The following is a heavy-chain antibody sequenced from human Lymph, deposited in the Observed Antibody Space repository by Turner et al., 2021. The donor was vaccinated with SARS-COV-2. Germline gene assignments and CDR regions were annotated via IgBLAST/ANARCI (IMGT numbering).Heavy chain of an antibody. V-gene: IGHV1-8*01. CDR3: ARAAQLTVWFDP. CDR2: MDPNSGNT. D-gene: IGHD3-9*01. J-gene: IGHJ5*02. Sequence: QVQLVQPGAEVKKPGAAVKVACMASGYTFTRYDINWVRQATGQGLEWMGWMDPNSGNTGYAQEFQGRVTMTRNTSISTAYMELSSLRSEDTAVYYCARAAQLTVWFDPWGQGTLVTVSS. CDR1: GYTFTRYD.